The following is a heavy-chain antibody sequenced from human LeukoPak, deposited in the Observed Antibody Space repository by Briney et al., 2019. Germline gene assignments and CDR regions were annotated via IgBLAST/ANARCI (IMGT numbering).Heavy chain of an antibody. V-gene: IGHV3-33*01. J-gene: IGHJ4*02. Sequence: GGSLRLSCAASGFSFRDFGMHWVRQAPGKGLEWLAIIWYDGSIKYYADSVKGRFSISRDNSKNTLYLQMNSLRAEDTAVYYCARAYCSGGSCYFDYWGQGALVTVSS. CDR3: ARAYCSGGSCYFDY. D-gene: IGHD2-15*01. CDR1: GFSFRDFG. CDR2: IWYDGSIK.